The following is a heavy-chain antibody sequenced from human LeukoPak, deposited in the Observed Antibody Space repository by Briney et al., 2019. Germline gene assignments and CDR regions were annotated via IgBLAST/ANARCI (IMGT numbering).Heavy chain of an antibody. CDR1: GFTFSTYS. D-gene: IGHD5-24*01. V-gene: IGHV3-21*01. Sequence: PGGSLRLSCAASGFTFSTYSMNWVRQAPGKGPEWVSVISSSSTYIYYSDSVRGRFTISRDNAKNSLYLQMNSLRAEDTAVYYCARGDPHGAYFDYWGQGALVTVSS. J-gene: IGHJ4*02. CDR3: ARGDPHGAYFDY. CDR2: ISSSSTYI.